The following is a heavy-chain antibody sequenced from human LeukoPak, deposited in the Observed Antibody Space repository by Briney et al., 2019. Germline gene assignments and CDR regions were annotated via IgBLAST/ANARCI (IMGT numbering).Heavy chain of an antibody. CDR1: GGTFSSYA. V-gene: IGHV1-69*13. CDR3: ARGPNPIVPASRCYFDY. Sequence: ASVKVSCKASGGTFSSYAISWVRQAPGQGLEWMGGIIPIFGTANYAQKFQGRVTITADESTSTAYMELSSLRSEDTAVYYCARGPNPIVPASRCYFDYWGQGTLVTASS. J-gene: IGHJ4*02. CDR2: IIPIFGTA. D-gene: IGHD2-2*01.